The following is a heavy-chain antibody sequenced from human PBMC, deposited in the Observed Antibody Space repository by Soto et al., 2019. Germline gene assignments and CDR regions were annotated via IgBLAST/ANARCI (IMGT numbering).Heavy chain of an antibody. Sequence: GGSLRLSCVASGFTFNSSEMNWVRQAPGKGLEWVSYINSGGGTKYYADSVKGRFTISRDNAKNSLYLQMNSLRAEDTGIYYCVRTTYFSDSSGYTRCFDYWGQGTLVTVSS. V-gene: IGHV3-48*03. CDR1: GFTFNSSE. CDR2: INSGGGTK. CDR3: VRTTYFSDSSGYTRCFDY. J-gene: IGHJ4*02. D-gene: IGHD3-22*01.